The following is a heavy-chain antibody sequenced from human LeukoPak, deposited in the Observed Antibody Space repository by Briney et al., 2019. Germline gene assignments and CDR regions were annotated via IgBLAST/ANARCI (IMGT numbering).Heavy chain of an antibody. D-gene: IGHD5-12*01. CDR3: ARARGYSGYDPFDY. Sequence: SETLSLTCTVSGGSISSSCCYWGWIRQPPGKGLELIGTIYYTGSTFYNPSLKSRVTISLDTSENQFSLKLSSVTAADTAVYYCARARGYSGYDPFDYWGQGTLVSVSS. J-gene: IGHJ4*02. CDR2: IYYTGST. V-gene: IGHV4-39*07. CDR1: GGSISSSCCY.